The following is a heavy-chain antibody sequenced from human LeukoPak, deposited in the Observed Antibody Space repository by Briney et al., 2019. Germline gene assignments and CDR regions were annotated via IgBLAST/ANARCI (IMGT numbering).Heavy chain of an antibody. CDR2: ISSSGFTI. Sequence: GSLRLSCAASGFTFSDYHMNWIRRAPGKGLEWVSYISSSGFTIYFADSVKGRFTISRDNAKNSLYPQMNSLRAEDTAVYFCARGDRAMKHDAFDIWGQGTMVTVSS. D-gene: IGHD5-18*01. CDR1: GFTFSDYH. J-gene: IGHJ3*02. V-gene: IGHV3-11*01. CDR3: ARGDRAMKHDAFDI.